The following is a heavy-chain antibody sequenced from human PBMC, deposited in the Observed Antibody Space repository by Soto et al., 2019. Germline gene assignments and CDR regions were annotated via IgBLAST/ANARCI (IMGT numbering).Heavy chain of an antibody. CDR1: GYIFTSYY. J-gene: IGHJ4*02. D-gene: IGHD1-7*01. CDR3: PRVDPGGTTPFNH. V-gene: IGHV1-46*03. Sequence: ASLKVSCKASGYIFTSYYIHWVRQAPGQGLEGMGWINPFDGSRMFAQSFQGRVTMTRDTPTSTVYMEVSSLRSEDTAVYCGPRVDPGGTTPFNHWGKGKLVTAAS. CDR2: INPFDGSR.